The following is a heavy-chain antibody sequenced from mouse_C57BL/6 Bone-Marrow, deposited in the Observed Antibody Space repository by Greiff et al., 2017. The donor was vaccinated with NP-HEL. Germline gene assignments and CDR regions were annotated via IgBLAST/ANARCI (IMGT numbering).Heavy chain of an antibody. D-gene: IGHD1-1*01. CDR2: ILPGSGST. CDR1: GYTFTGYW. V-gene: IGHV1-9*01. Sequence: VQVVESGAELMKPGASVKLSCKATGYTFTGYWIEWVKQRPGHGLEWIGEILPGSGSTNYNEKFKGKATFTADTSSNTAYMQLSSLTTEDSAIYYCARGDRGYGSSYRYFDVWGTGTTVTVSS. CDR3: ARGDRGYGSSYRYFDV. J-gene: IGHJ1*03.